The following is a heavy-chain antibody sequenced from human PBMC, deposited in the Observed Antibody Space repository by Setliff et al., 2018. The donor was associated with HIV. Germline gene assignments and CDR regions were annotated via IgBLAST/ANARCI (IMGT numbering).Heavy chain of an antibody. CDR3: ARLTTTYYYDSSDYYLPV. CDR1: GGSFSGYY. CDR2: INHSGST. V-gene: IGHV4-34*01. J-gene: IGHJ4*02. Sequence: PSETLSLTCAVYGGSFSGYYWSWIRQPPGKGLEWIGEINHSGSTNYNPSLKSRVTISVDTSKNQFSLKLSSVTAADTAVFYCARLTTTYYYDSSDYYLPVWGQGTLVTVSS. D-gene: IGHD3-22*01.